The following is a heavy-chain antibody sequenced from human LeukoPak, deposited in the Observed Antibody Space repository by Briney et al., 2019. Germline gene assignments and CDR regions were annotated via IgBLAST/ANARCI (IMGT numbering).Heavy chain of an antibody. Sequence: PGRSLRLSCAASGFTFSSYGMHWVRQAPGKGLEWVAVISYDGSNKYYADSVKGRFTISRDNSKNTLYLQMDSLRAEDTAVYYCAKDFAYYYYGMDVWGQGTTVTVSS. J-gene: IGHJ6*02. CDR1: GFTFSSYG. CDR2: ISYDGSNK. V-gene: IGHV3-30*18. CDR3: AKDFAYYYYGMDV.